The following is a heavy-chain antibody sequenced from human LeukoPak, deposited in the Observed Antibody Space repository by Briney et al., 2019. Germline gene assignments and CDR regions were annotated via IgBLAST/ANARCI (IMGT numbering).Heavy chain of an antibody. D-gene: IGHD3-10*01. J-gene: IGHJ4*02. Sequence: PGGSLRLSCAASGFTFSNYAMSWVRQAPGKGLEWVSGISGNGGSTYYADSVKGRFTISRDKFKNTLYLQIDSLRAEDTAVYYCAKDPTQYPYGYFDYWGQGTLVTVSS. CDR1: GFTFSNYA. V-gene: IGHV3-23*01. CDR2: ISGNGGST. CDR3: AKDPTQYPYGYFDY.